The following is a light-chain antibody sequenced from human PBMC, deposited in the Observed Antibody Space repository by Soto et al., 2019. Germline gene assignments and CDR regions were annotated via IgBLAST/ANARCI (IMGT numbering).Light chain of an antibody. V-gene: IGLV3-21*02. CDR3: QVWDSSSDHPGV. Sequence: SYELTQPPSVSVAPGQTARITCGGNNIGSKSVHWYQQKPGQAPVLVVYDDSERPSGITERFSGSNSGNTATLTISRVEAGDEADYYCQVWDSSSDHPGVFGGGTKLTLL. CDR2: DDS. CDR1: NIGSKS. J-gene: IGLJ3*02.